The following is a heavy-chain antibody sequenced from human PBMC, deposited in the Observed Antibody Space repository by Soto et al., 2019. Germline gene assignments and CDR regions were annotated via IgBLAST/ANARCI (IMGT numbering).Heavy chain of an antibody. CDR3: ARDSSGNDAFDI. Sequence: GRSLRLSCAASGFTVSSNYMSWVRQAPGKGLEWVSVIYSGGSTYYADSVKGRFTISRDNSKNTLYLQMNSLRAEDTAVYYCARDSSGNDAFDIWGQGTMVTVSS. CDR2: IYSGGST. D-gene: IGHD6-19*01. CDR1: GFTVSSNY. J-gene: IGHJ3*02. V-gene: IGHV3-53*01.